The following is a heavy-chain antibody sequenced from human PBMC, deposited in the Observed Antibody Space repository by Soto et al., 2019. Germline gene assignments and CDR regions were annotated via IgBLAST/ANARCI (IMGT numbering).Heavy chain of an antibody. CDR2: IYPGDSDT. J-gene: IGHJ6*03. Sequence: RGESLKISCKGSGYNFTSYWIGWVRQMPGKGLEWMGIIYPGDSDTRYSPSFQGQVTISADKSISTAYLQWSSLKASDTAMYYCARHWTQVATISPPEVEKYYYYYYMDVWGKGTTVTVSS. D-gene: IGHD5-12*01. CDR1: GYNFTSYW. CDR3: ARHWTQVATISPPEVEKYYYYYYMDV. V-gene: IGHV5-51*01.